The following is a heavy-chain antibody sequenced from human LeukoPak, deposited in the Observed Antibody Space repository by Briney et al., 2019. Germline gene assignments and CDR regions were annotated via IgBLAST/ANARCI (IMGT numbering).Heavy chain of an antibody. CDR1: VGSISSGNW. J-gene: IGHJ6*02. CDR2: IHHNGTR. Sequence: PSETLSLTRGVSVGSISSGNWWSWVRQSPEKGLEWIGEIHHNGTRNYNPSLKSRVTISADTFQNHFSLIVTSLTAADTAVYYCATAPILRGEGGEHYRCGMDVWGQGTTVIVSS. D-gene: IGHD2-2*02. V-gene: IGHV4/OR15-8*01. CDR3: ATAPILRGEGGEHYRCGMDV.